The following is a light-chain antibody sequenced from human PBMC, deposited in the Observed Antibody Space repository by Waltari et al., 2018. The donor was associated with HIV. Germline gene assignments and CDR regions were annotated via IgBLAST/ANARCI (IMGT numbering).Light chain of an antibody. CDR2: EVN. Sequence: SALTQPASVSGSPGQSITISCTGTTSDVGAYTFVSWYQQHPGTAPKLIIFEVNDRPSGVSTRYSGSKSGNTASLTISGLQPDDEGDYYCSSYSNNSTLVIFGGGTKLTVL. J-gene: IGLJ2*01. CDR1: TSDVGAYTF. CDR3: SSYSNNSTLVI. V-gene: IGLV2-14*01.